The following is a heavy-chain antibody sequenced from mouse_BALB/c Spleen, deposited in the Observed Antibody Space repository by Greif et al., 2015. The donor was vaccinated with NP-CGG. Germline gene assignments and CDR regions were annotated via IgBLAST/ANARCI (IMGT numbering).Heavy chain of an antibody. J-gene: IGHJ4*01. Sequence: EVQLQQSGAELVKPGASVKLSCTASGFNIKDTYMHWVKQRPEQGLEWIGRIDPANGNTKYDPKFQGKATITADTSSNTAYLRLSSLTSEDTAVYYCARSDYGSSYGAMDYWGQGTSVTVSS. CDR3: ARSDYGSSYGAMDY. CDR1: GFNIKDTY. CDR2: IDPANGNT. D-gene: IGHD1-1*01. V-gene: IGHV14-3*02.